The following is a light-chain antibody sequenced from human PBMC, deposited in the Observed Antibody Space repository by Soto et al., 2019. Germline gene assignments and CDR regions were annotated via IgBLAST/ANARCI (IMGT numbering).Light chain of an antibody. V-gene: IGLV2-8*01. CDR3: SSYAGSNNFV. CDR1: SSDVGGYNY. Sequence: QSALTQPPSASGSPGQSVTISCTGTSSDVGGYNYVSWYQQHPGKAPKLMIYEVSERPSGVPDRFSGSKASNTASLTVSWLQAEDEADYYCSSYAGSNNFVFGTGTKLTVL. CDR2: EVS. J-gene: IGLJ1*01.